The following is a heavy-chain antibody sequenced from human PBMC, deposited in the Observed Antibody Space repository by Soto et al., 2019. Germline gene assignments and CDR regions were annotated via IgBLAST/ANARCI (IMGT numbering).Heavy chain of an antibody. J-gene: IGHJ4*02. CDR2: INPSGGIT. V-gene: IGHV1-46*01. Sequence: ASVKFSCKASGYTFTSYYMHWVRQAPGQVLECMVIINPSGGITSYXXKFQGRVXXTRDTSTSTVXMELSXLRSEDTAVXYCAREIEYSSSHGFDYWGQGTLVTVSS. CDR3: AREIEYSSSHGFDY. D-gene: IGHD6-6*01. CDR1: GYTFTSYY.